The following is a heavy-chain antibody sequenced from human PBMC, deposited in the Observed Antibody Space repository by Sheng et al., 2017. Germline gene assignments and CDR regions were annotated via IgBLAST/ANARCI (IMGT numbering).Heavy chain of an antibody. Sequence: QVQLVESGGGVVQPGRSLRLSCAASGFTFSSYGMHWVRQAPGKGLEWVAVISYDGSNKYYADSVKGRFTISRDNSKNTLYLQMNSLRAEDTAVYYCARSVAGWGYYYYG. CDR3: ARSVAGWGYYYYG. J-gene: IGHJ6*01. D-gene: IGHD6-19*01. CDR2: ISYDGSNK. CDR1: GFTFSSYG. V-gene: IGHV3-30*03.